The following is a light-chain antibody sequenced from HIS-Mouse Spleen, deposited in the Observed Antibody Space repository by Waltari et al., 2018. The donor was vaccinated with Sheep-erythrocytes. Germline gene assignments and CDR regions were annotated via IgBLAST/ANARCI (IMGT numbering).Light chain of an antibody. CDR2: DVS. Sequence: QSALTQPRSVSGSPGQSVTISCTGTSSDVGGYNYVSWYQQHPGKAPKLMIYDVSKRPSGVPDRVSGSKSGNTASLTISGLQAEYEADYYCCSYAGSYTYVVFGGGTKLTVL. V-gene: IGLV2-11*01. CDR1: SSDVGGYNY. CDR3: CSYAGSYTYVV. J-gene: IGLJ2*01.